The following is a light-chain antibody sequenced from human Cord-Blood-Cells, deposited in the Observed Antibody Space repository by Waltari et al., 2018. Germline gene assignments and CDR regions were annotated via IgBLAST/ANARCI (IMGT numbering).Light chain of an antibody. CDR1: SSDAGGYNY. CDR3: SSYAGSNNFVV. J-gene: IGLJ2*01. CDR2: AVS. V-gene: IGLV2-8*01. Sequence: QSALTQPPSASGSPGQSVTISCTGTSSDAGGYNYVSWYQPHPCKAPKLMIYAVSRRPSGVPDRFSGSKSGNTASLTVSGLQAEDEADYYCSSYAGSNNFVVFGGGTKLTVL.